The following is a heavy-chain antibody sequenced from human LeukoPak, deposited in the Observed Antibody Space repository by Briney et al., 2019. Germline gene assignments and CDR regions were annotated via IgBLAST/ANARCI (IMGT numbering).Heavy chain of an antibody. CDR2: IYTSGST. CDR3: ARDLGYGEFDY. J-gene: IGHJ4*02. V-gene: IGHV4-4*08. CDR1: GASINSYY. Sequence: PSETLSLTCTVSGASINSYYWSWIRQPPGKGLEWIGRIYTSGSTNYNPSLKSRVTISVDTSKNQFSLKLSSVTAADTAVYYCARDLGYGEFDYWGQGTLVTASS. D-gene: IGHD4-17*01.